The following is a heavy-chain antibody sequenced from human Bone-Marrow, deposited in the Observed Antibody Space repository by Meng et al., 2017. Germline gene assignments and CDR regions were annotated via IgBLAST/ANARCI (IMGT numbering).Heavy chain of an antibody. CDR3: ARGARYSSSWYYFDY. Sequence: GGSLRLSCAASGFTFSSYSMNWVRQAPGKGLEWVANIKQDGSEKYYVDSVKGRFTISRDNAKNSLYLQMNSLRAEDTAVYYCARGARYSSSWYYFDYWGQGTLVTVSS. CDR1: GFTFSSYS. CDR2: IKQDGSEK. V-gene: IGHV3-7*01. D-gene: IGHD6-13*01. J-gene: IGHJ4*02.